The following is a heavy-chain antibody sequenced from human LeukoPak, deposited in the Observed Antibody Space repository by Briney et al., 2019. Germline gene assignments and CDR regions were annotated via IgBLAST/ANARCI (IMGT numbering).Heavy chain of an antibody. V-gene: IGHV4-38-2*02. CDR3: ARVSGSYYPGWFDP. CDR1: GYSISSGYY. D-gene: IGHD1-26*01. CDR2: IDHSGYT. J-gene: IGHJ5*02. Sequence: SETLSLTCTVSGYSISSGYYWGWIRQPPGKGLQWIGYIDHSGYTNYNRSLKSRVTISVDTSKNQFSLKLSSVTAADTAVYYCARVSGSYYPGWFDPWGQDPWSPSPQ.